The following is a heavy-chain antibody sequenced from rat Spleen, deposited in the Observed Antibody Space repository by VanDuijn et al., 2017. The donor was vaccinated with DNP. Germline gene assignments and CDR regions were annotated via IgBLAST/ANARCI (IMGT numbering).Heavy chain of an antibody. CDR2: ISTNGGGT. D-gene: IGHD4-2*01. V-gene: IGHV5S13*01. J-gene: IGHJ2*01. CDR1: GFTFSNYD. CDR3: TRATGFDY. Sequence: EVQLVESGGGLVQPGRSLKLSCFASGFTFSNYDMAWVRQAPKKGLEWFATISTNGGGTYYRDSVRGRFTISRDNAEDTLFLQMNSLRSEDTATYYCTRATGFDYWGQGVMVTVSS.